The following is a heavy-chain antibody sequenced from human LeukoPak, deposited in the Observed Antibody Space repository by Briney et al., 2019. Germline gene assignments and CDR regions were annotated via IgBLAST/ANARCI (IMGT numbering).Heavy chain of an antibody. Sequence: GGSLRLSCAASGFTFSSYWMHWARQAPGKGLVWVSRINTEGTTTNYADSVKGRFTISRDNAKSTLYLQMNSLRAEDTALYYVSRAPNNHESSGFSYDYWGQGTLVTVSS. V-gene: IGHV3-74*01. CDR3: SRAPNNHESSGFSYDY. D-gene: IGHD3-22*01. J-gene: IGHJ4*02. CDR2: INTEGTTT. CDR1: GFTFSSYW.